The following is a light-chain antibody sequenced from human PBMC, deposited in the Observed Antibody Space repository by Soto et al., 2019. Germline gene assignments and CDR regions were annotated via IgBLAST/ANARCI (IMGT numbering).Light chain of an antibody. CDR1: HDVSVS. CDR2: DAS. J-gene: IGKJ2*01. V-gene: IGKV3-11*01. CDR3: QQRASWPFT. Sequence: TQSPDTLSLSPGDAATLSCRAGHDVSVSLVWYQQRPGQAPRLLIHDASNRATGIPARFSGSGSGTDFTLIIGSLQPEDSALYYCQQRASWPFTLGQGTKVDIK.